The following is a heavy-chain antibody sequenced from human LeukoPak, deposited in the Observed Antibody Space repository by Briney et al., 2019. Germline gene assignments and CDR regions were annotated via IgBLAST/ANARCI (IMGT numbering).Heavy chain of an antibody. D-gene: IGHD3-16*01. Sequence: SETLSLTCTVSGGSISSYYWSWIRQPPGKGLEWIGHIHYTGSTNYNPPPTSRVTISLDTSKNRFSLHLSSVTAADTAVYSCARAGRGGFDFDYWGQGALVTVSS. V-gene: IGHV4-59*12. CDR2: IHYTGST. J-gene: IGHJ4*02. CDR1: GGSISSYY. CDR3: ARAGRGGFDFDY.